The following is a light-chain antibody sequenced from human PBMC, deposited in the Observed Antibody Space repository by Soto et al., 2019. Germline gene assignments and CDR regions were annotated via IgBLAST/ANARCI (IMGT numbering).Light chain of an antibody. Sequence: DIQMTQSPSTLSASVVDRVIITCRASESISSWLAWYQQKPGKAPKLLIYKASTLESGVPSRFSGSGSGTDFTLTISSLQPDDFAIYYCQQYKTYSRTFGQGTKVDIK. CDR3: QQYKTYSRT. V-gene: IGKV1-5*03. J-gene: IGKJ1*01. CDR1: ESISSW. CDR2: KAS.